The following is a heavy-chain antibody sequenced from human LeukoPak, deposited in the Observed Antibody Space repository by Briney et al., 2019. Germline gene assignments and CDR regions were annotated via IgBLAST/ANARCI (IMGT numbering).Heavy chain of an antibody. CDR1: GGSISSYY. CDR2: IYYSGST. Sequence: SETLSLTCTVSGGSISSYYWSWLRQPPGKGLEWIGYIYYSGSTNYNPSLKSRVTISVDTSKNQFSLKLSSVTAADTAVFYCVRARSYYDSSAPYYFDYWGQGTLVTVSS. D-gene: IGHD3-22*01. J-gene: IGHJ4*02. V-gene: IGHV4-59*01. CDR3: VRARSYYDSSAPYYFDY.